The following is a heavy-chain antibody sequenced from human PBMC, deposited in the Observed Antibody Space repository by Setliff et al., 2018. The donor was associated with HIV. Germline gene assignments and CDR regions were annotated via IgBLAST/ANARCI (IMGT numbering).Heavy chain of an antibody. CDR2: ISAYNGNT. V-gene: IGHV1-18*01. J-gene: IGHJ6*03. Sequence: ASVMVSCKASGYTFTSYGTSWVRQAPGQGLEWMGWISAYNGNTNYAQKLQGRVTMTTDTSTSTAYMELRSLRSDDTAVYYCARVWFGTDYDYYVDVGGKGTTVTVS. CDR1: GYTFTSYG. CDR3: ARVWFGTDYDYYVDV. D-gene: IGHD3-10*01.